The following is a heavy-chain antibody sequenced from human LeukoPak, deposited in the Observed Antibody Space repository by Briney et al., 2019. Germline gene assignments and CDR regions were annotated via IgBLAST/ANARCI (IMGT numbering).Heavy chain of an antibody. CDR2: ISSGSSYI. CDR3: ASGSYYGSGSYFDY. Sequence: PGGSLRLSCAASGFTFSTYSMNWVRQAPGKGLEWVSSISSGSSYIYYADSVQGRFTISRDNAKNSLYPQMNSLRAEDTAVYYCASGSYYGSGSYFDYWGQGTLVTVSS. J-gene: IGHJ4*02. D-gene: IGHD3-10*01. CDR1: GFTFSTYS. V-gene: IGHV3-21*01.